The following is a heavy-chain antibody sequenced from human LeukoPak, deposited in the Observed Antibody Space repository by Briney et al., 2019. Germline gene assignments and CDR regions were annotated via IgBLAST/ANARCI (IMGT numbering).Heavy chain of an antibody. D-gene: IGHD3-22*01. Sequence: GGSLRLSCAASGFTFSSYWMHWVRQAPGKGLVWVSRINTDGSSTSYADSVKGRFTISRDNAKNTLYLQMNSLRAEDTAVYYCARDLGAPGPYYYDSSGYNYWGQGTLVTVSS. CDR3: ARDLGAPGPYYYDSSGYNY. J-gene: IGHJ4*02. CDR2: INTDGSST. CDR1: GFTFSSYW. V-gene: IGHV3-74*01.